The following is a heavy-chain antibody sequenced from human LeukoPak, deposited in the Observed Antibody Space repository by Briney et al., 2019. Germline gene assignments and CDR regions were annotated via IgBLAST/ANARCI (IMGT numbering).Heavy chain of an antibody. CDR1: GFTFSSSS. V-gene: IGHV3-48*02. J-gene: IGHJ4*02. CDR2: ISISSTTI. D-gene: IGHD6-13*01. Sequence: PGGSLRLSCVASGFTFSSSSMNWVRQAPGKGLEWVSYISISSTTIYYADSVKGRFTIPRDNAKNSLYLQMNSLRDEDTAVYYCARSLRYSSSWYNFDYWGQGTLVTVSS. CDR3: ARSLRYSSSWYNFDY.